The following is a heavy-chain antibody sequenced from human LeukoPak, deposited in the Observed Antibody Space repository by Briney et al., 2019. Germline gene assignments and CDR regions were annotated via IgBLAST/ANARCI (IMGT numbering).Heavy chain of an antibody. Sequence: GGSLRLSCAASGFTFSSYAMHWVRQAPGKGLEWVAVISYDGSNKYYADSVKGRFTISRDNSKNTLYLQMNSLRAEDTAVYYCARALEYYYESSGYYYSDGFDYWGQGTLVTVSS. J-gene: IGHJ4*02. CDR3: ARALEYYYESSGYYYSDGFDY. D-gene: IGHD3-22*01. V-gene: IGHV3-30-3*01. CDR2: ISYDGSNK. CDR1: GFTFSSYA.